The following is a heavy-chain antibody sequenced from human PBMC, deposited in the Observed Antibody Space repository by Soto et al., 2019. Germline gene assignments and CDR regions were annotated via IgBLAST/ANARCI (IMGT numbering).Heavy chain of an antibody. CDR3: AQREGCSGGSCYSVVDY. V-gene: IGHV2-5*02. J-gene: IGHJ4*02. CDR1: GFSLSTSGVG. D-gene: IGHD2-15*01. CDR2: IYWDDDK. Sequence: QITLKESGPTLVKPTQTLTLTCTFSGFSLSTSGVGVGWIRQPPGKALEWLALIYWDDDKRYSPSLKSRLTIPKDHSTTQVVLTVTNMDPVDTAKYYCAQREGCSGGSCYSVVDYWGQGTLVTVSS.